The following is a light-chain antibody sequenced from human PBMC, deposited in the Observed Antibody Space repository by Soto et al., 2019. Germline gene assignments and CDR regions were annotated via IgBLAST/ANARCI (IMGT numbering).Light chain of an antibody. J-gene: IGLJ2*01. Sequence: QAVLTQSPSASASLGASVKLTCTLSSGHSSYAIAWHQQQPEKGPRYLMKLNSDGSHNKGDGIPDRFSGSSSGAERYLTISSLHSDDEAVYYCQTWGTGIPVFGGGTKLTVL. CDR2: LNSDGSH. CDR3: QTWGTGIPV. CDR1: SGHSSYA. V-gene: IGLV4-69*01.